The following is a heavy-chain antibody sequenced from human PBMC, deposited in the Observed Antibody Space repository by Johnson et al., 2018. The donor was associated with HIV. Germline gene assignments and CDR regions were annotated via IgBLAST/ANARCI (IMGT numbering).Heavy chain of an antibody. V-gene: IGHV3-74*01. CDR3: ARGGLLSPDAFDI. CDR2: INSDGSST. CDR1: GFTFSSYW. Sequence: LRLSSAASGFTFSSYWMHWVRQAPGKGLVWVSRINSDGSSTSYADSVKGRFTISRDNSKNTLYLQMNSLRAEDTAVYYCARGGLLSPDAFDIWGQGTMVTVSS. J-gene: IGHJ3*02. D-gene: IGHD2-21*02.